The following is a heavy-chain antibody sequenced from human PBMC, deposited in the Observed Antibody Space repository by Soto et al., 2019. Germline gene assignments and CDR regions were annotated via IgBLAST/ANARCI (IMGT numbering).Heavy chain of an antibody. CDR1: GFTFSSYA. CDR2: ISGSGGST. V-gene: IGHV3-23*01. CDR3: AQEINADPFGVVIIRSGFGP. J-gene: IGHJ5*02. Sequence: EVQLLESGGGLVQPGGSLRLSCAASGFTFSSYAMSWVRQAPGKGLEWVSAISGSGGSTYSADSVKGRFTISRDNPRNPPYLQMTSLRSEDTAVYYCAQEINADPFGVVIIRSGFGPWGQGTLVTVAS. D-gene: IGHD3-3*01.